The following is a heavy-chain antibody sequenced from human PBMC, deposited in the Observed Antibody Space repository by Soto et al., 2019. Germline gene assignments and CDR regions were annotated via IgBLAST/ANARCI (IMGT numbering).Heavy chain of an antibody. V-gene: IGHV1-69*13. Sequence: SVKVSCKASGGTFSSYAISWVRQAPGQGLEWMGGIIPIFGTANYAQKFQGRVTITADESTSTAYMELSSLRSEDTAVYYCARDLGAYGSGEDAFDIWGQGTMVTVSS. CDR3: ARDLGAYGSGEDAFDI. CDR2: IIPIFGTA. D-gene: IGHD3-10*01. CDR1: GGTFSSYA. J-gene: IGHJ3*02.